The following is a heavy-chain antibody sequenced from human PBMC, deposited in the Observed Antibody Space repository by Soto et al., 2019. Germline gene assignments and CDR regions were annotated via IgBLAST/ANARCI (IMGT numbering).Heavy chain of an antibody. CDR1: GGSISSNDHY. CDR3: ARGCIADYWYFDL. CDR2: IYYTGST. Sequence: QLQLQESGPGLVKPSETLSLTCTVSGGSISSNDHYWAWIRQPPGKGLEWIASIYYTGSTYYKSPLKSRVTRSVDTSKNQFSLNLSSVTAADTAVYYCARGCIADYWYFDLWGRGTLVTVSS. D-gene: IGHD6-13*01. J-gene: IGHJ2*01. V-gene: IGHV4-39*01.